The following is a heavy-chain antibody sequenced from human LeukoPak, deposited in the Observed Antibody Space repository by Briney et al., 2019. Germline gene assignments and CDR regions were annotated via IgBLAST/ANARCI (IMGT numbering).Heavy chain of an antibody. CDR2: IIPDSGGA. V-gene: IGHV1-2*02. Sequence: ASVKVSCKTSGYTLTNYYVHWVRQAPGQGLEWMGYIIPDSGGANYDQRFQGRVTMTRDKSISTVYMELSNLRSDDTAVYYCSTEDKYCSGANCGKYWGQGTLVTVSS. CDR1: GYTLTNYY. J-gene: IGHJ4*02. D-gene: IGHD2-15*01. CDR3: STEDKYCSGANCGKY.